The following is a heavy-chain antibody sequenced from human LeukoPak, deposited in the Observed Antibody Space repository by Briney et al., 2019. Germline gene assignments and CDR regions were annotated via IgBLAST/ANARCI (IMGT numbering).Heavy chain of an antibody. D-gene: IGHD6-13*01. Sequence: PGGSLRLSSAASGFPFSSYSMTWVRQAPGKGQEWVATIKPDGTTKFYVDSVKGRFTISRDNALNSLYLQMNSLRAEDTAIYYCARSIPYGTTWYGRSDYWGQGTLVTVSS. J-gene: IGHJ4*02. CDR1: GFPFSSYS. CDR2: IKPDGTTK. V-gene: IGHV3-7*03. CDR3: ARSIPYGTTWYGRSDY.